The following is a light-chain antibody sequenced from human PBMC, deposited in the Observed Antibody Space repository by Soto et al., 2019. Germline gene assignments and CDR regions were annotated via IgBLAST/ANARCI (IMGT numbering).Light chain of an antibody. V-gene: IGKV4-1*01. CDR3: QQYFITPLT. J-gene: IGKJ4*01. Sequence: DIVLTQSPDSLAVSLGERATINCKSSQRVLYSSNNKKYLAWYQQKPGQPPKLLIYWASTRESGVPDRFSGSRSGTDFTLTISSLQAEDVAVYYCQQYFITPLTFGGGTKVEIK. CDR2: WAS. CDR1: QRVLYSSNNKKY.